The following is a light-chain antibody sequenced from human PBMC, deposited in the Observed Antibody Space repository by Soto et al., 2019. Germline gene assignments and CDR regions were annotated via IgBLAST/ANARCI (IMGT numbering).Light chain of an antibody. CDR2: MGS. CDR3: IQALQSPLT. J-gene: IGKJ4*01. V-gene: IGKV2-28*01. CDR1: QSLLHSDGYTY. Sequence: DIVMTQSPLSLPVTPGESATISCRSSQSLLHSDGYTYLDWYLQKPGQSPQLLIYMGSNRASGVPDRVSGSGSGTDFTLKISRVEAEDVGVYYCIQALQSPLTFGGGTKVDIK.